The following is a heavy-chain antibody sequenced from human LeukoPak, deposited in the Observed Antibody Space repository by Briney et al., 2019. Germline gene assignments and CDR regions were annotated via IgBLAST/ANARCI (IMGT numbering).Heavy chain of an antibody. Sequence: ASVKVSCKASGYTFTGYHMHWVRQAPGQGLEWMGRINPNSGDNNYAQKFQGRVTMTRDTSISTAYMELSRLRSDDTAVYYCARDYCSSTSCLFDYWGQGTLVTVSS. J-gene: IGHJ4*02. CDR1: GYTFTGYH. D-gene: IGHD2-2*01. CDR2: INPNSGDN. CDR3: ARDYCSSTSCLFDY. V-gene: IGHV1-2*06.